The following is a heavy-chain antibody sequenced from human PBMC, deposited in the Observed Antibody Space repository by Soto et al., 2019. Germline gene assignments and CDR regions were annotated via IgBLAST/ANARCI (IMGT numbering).Heavy chain of an antibody. D-gene: IGHD2-15*01. V-gene: IGHV3-11*01. CDR3: ARDLCSGGSCYSEGDSYYYYGMDV. J-gene: IGHJ6*02. CDR1: GFTFSDYY. CDR2: ISSSGSTI. Sequence: GGSLRLSCAASGFTFSDYYMSWIRQAPGKGLEWVSYISSSGSTIYYADSVKGRFTISRDNAKNSLYLQMNSLRAEDTAVYYCARDLCSGGSCYSEGDSYYYYGMDVWGQGTTVTVSS.